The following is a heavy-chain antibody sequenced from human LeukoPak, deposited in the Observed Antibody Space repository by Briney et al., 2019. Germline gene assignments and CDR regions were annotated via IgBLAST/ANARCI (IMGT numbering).Heavy chain of an antibody. Sequence: PGGSLRLSCAASGFTFSSYWMNWVRQAPGKGLEWVATIKEDGSEKYYADSVKGRFTISRDNSKNTLYLQMNSLRAEDTAVYYCAKEAGEAAAGKYYFDYWGQGTLVTVSS. CDR2: IKEDGSEK. CDR3: AKEAGEAAAGKYYFDY. CDR1: GFTFSSYW. D-gene: IGHD6-13*01. J-gene: IGHJ4*02. V-gene: IGHV3-7*01.